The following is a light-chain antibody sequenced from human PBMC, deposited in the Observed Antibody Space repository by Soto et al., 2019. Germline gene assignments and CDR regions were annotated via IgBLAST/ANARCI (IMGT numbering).Light chain of an antibody. V-gene: IGKV3-11*01. CDR3: QQRSNWPIT. J-gene: IGKJ5*01. CDR1: QSFSSY. CDR2: DAS. Sequence: EIVLTQSPATLSLSPGERATLPCRASQSFSSYLAWYQQKPGQAPMLLIYDASNRATGIPARFSGSGSGTDFTLTISSLEPEDFAVYYCQQRSNWPITFGQGTRLEIK.